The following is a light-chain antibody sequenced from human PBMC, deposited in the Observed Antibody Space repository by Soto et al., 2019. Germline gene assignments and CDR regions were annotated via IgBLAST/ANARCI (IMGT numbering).Light chain of an antibody. V-gene: IGKV1-39*01. CDR3: QQSYTRT. J-gene: IGKJ1*01. CDR1: QSISNY. CDR2: AAS. Sequence: DIQMTQSPSILSASVGDRVTITCRASQSISNYLNWYQQKPGKAPKVLIFAASELQSGVPSRFSGSGSGTDFTLTISSLQPDDFATDYCQQSYTRTFGQGTKVDIK.